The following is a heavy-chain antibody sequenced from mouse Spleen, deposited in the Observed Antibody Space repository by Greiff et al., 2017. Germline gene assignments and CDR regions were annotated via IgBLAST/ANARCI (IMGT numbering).Heavy chain of an antibody. CDR2: INPYNGDT. D-gene: IGHD1-1*01. CDR3: ARGPTVVATDAMDY. V-gene: IGHV1-20*01. J-gene: IGHJ4*01. Sequence: EAQGVESGPELVKPGDSVKISCKASGYSFTGYFMNWVMQSHGKSLEWIGRINPYNGDTFYNQKFKGKATLTVDKSSSTAHMELRSLTSEDSAVYYCARGPTVVATDAMDYWGQGTSVTVSS. CDR1: GYSFTGYF.